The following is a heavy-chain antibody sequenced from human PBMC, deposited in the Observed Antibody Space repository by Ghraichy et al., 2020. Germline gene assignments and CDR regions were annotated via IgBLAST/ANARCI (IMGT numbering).Heavy chain of an antibody. Sequence: LSLTCAASGFTFSDYYMSWIRQAPGKGLEWVSYISSSGSTIYYADSVKGRFTISRDNAKNSVYLQMNSLRAEDTAVYYCARVKGYCSSTSCYNWFDPWGQGTLVTVSS. V-gene: IGHV3-11*01. CDR1: GFTFSDYY. D-gene: IGHD2-2*01. CDR2: ISSSGSTI. CDR3: ARVKGYCSSTSCYNWFDP. J-gene: IGHJ5*02.